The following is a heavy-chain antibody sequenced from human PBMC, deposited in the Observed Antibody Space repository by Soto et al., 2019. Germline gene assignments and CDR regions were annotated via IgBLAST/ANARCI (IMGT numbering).Heavy chain of an antibody. V-gene: IGHV3-74*01. CDR2: INSDGSST. CDR3: AGEPLGYCSSNTCYGYLQH. J-gene: IGHJ1*01. CDR1: GFTISSHW. D-gene: IGHD2-2*01. Sequence: EVQLVESGGGLVQPGGSLRLSCAASGFTISSHWMYWVRQAPGKGLVWVSRINSDGSSTTYADSVKGRFTISRDNAKNTLYLQMNSLRAEDTAVYYCAGEPLGYCSSNTCYGYLQHWGQGTLVTVSS.